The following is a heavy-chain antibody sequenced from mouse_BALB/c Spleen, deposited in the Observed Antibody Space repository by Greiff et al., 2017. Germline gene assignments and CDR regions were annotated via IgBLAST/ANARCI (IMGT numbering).Heavy chain of an antibody. Sequence: EVQGVESGGGLVKPGGSLKLSCAASGFTFSSYAMSWVRQTPEKRLEWVASISSGGSTYYPDSVKGRFTISRDNARNILYLQMSSLRSEDTAMYYCASITTVVAPAMDYWGQGTSVTVSS. CDR1: GFTFSSYA. V-gene: IGHV5-6-5*01. J-gene: IGHJ4*01. CDR2: ISSGGST. CDR3: ASITTVVAPAMDY. D-gene: IGHD1-1*01.